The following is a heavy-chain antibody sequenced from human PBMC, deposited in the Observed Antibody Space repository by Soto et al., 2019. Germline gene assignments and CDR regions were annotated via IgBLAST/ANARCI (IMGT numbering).Heavy chain of an antibody. V-gene: IGHV4-30-4*01. CDR2: IYYSGIT. Sequence: QVQLQESGPGLVKPSQTLSLTCTVSGGAISSGDYYWSWIRQPPGKGLEWIGYIYYSGITYYNPSLRSRVTISVDTSKNQFSLKLSSVTAADTAVYSCARGEEYDILTGYNHAFDIWGQGTMVTVSS. CDR3: ARGEEYDILTGYNHAFDI. J-gene: IGHJ3*02. CDR1: GGAISSGDYY. D-gene: IGHD3-9*01.